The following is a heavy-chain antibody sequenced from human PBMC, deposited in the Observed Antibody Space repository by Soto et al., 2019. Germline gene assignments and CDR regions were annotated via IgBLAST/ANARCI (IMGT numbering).Heavy chain of an antibody. CDR2: IFYDESKE. Sequence: GGSLRLSCAASGFTFRQYGMHWVRQAPGKGLEWVAVIFYDESKEYYADSVRGRFTISRDNSNNMLYLQMNSLRGGDTALYYCARDAAARDGRGGMDVWGQGTTVTVS. J-gene: IGHJ6*02. CDR1: GFTFRQYG. V-gene: IGHV3-33*01. CDR3: ARDAAARDGRGGMDV. D-gene: IGHD6-6*01.